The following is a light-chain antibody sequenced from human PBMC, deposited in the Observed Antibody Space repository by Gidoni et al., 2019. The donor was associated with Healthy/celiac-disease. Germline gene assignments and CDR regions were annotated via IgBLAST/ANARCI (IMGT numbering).Light chain of an antibody. J-gene: IGKJ1*01. V-gene: IGKV1-39*01. Sequence: RPPSSLSASVGDRVTITCRASQSISSYLNWYQQKPGKAPKLLIYAASSLQSGVPSSFSGSGSGTDFTLTISSLQPEDFATYYCQQSYSTPPTFGQGTKVEIK. CDR1: QSISSY. CDR3: QQSYSTPPT. CDR2: AAS.